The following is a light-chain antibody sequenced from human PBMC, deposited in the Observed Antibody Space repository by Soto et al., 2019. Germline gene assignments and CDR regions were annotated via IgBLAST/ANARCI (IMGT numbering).Light chain of an antibody. CDR2: GAS. J-gene: IGKJ5*01. Sequence: ETVLTQSPGTLYFSPGERATLSCRASRSVGNSYVAWYQQRRGLPPRLLIYGASNRATGIPDRFSGSGSGADFTLTISRLEPEDFAVYFCQQYGNSPPGTFGQGTRL. CDR3: QQYGNSPPGT. CDR1: RSVGNSY. V-gene: IGKV3-20*01.